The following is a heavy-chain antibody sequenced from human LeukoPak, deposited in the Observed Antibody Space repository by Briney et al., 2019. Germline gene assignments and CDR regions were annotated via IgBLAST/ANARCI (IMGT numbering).Heavy chain of an antibody. CDR2: ISGSGGST. J-gene: IGHJ5*02. D-gene: IGHD3-3*01. CDR1: GFTISGYW. Sequence: GGSLRLSCAASGFTISGYWMSWVRQAPGKGLEWVSAISGSGGSTYYADSVKGRFTISRDNSKNTLYLQMNSLRAEDTAVYYCAKIIVLRFLEWSPSPFDPWGQGTLVTVSS. CDR3: AKIIVLRFLEWSPSPFDP. V-gene: IGHV3-23*01.